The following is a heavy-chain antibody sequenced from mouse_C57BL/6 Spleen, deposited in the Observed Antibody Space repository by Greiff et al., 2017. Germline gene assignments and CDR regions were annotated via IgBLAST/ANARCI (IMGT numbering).Heavy chain of an antibody. V-gene: IGHV1-62-2*01. Sequence: VQLQQSGAELVKPGASVKLSCKASGYTFTEYTIHWVKQRSGQGLEWIGWFYPGSGSIKYNEKFKDKATLTADKSSSTVYMELSRLTSEDSAVYFCARHGSPFYYGSYVGYFDVWGTGTTVTVSS. D-gene: IGHD2-1*01. CDR1: GYTFTEYT. CDR3: ARHGSPFYYGSYVGYFDV. CDR2: FYPGSGSI. J-gene: IGHJ1*03.